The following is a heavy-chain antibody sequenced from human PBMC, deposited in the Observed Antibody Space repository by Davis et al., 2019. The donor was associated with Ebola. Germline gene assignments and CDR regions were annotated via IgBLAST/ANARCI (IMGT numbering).Heavy chain of an antibody. CDR2: IIPIFGTA. Sequence: AASVKVSCKASGGTFSSYAISWVRQAPGQRLEWMGGIIPIFGTANYAQKFQGRVTITADESTSTAYMELSSLRSEDTAVYYCARVYGGYLDYWGQGTLVTVSS. V-gene: IGHV1-69*13. CDR3: ARVYGGYLDY. J-gene: IGHJ4*02. D-gene: IGHD4/OR15-4a*01. CDR1: GGTFSSYA.